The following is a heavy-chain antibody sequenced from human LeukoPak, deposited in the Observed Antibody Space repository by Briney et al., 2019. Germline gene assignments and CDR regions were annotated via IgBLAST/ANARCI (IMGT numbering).Heavy chain of an antibody. V-gene: IGHV1-69*05. CDR2: IIPIFGTA. J-gene: IGHJ6*03. Sequence: SVKVSCKVSGRTFSSYAISWVRQAPREGLEWMGGIIPIFGTANSAQKFQGRVTITTDESTSTAYMELSSLRSEDTAVYYCARTRVTYYRDVWGKGTTVTVSS. D-gene: IGHD4-11*01. CDR3: ARTRVTYYRDV. CDR1: GRTFSSYA.